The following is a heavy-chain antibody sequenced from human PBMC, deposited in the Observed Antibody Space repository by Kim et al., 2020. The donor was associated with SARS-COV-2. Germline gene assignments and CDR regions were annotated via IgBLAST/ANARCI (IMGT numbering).Heavy chain of an antibody. D-gene: IGHD6-6*01. Sequence: GGSLRLSCAASGFTFSDYYMSWIRQAPGKGLEWVSYISSSSSYTNYADSVKGRFTISRDNAKNSLYLQMNSLRAEDTAVYYCARGRIVGIAARTAWYFDLWGRGTLVTVSS. CDR1: GFTFSDYY. V-gene: IGHV3-11*05. J-gene: IGHJ2*01. CDR3: ARGRIVGIAARTAWYFDL. CDR2: ISSSSSYT.